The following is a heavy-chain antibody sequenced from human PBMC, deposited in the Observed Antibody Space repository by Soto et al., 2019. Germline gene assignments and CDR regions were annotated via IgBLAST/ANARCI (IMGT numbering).Heavy chain of an antibody. Sequence: GESLKISCAASGFTFSSYAMSWVRQAPGKGLEWVSAISGSGGSTYYADSVKGRFTISRDNSKNTLYLQMNSLRAEDTAVYYCAKGAGNYYLYNWFDPWGQGTLVTVSS. CDR3: AKGAGNYYLYNWFDP. CDR2: ISGSGGST. V-gene: IGHV3-23*01. D-gene: IGHD3-10*01. CDR1: GFTFSSYA. J-gene: IGHJ5*02.